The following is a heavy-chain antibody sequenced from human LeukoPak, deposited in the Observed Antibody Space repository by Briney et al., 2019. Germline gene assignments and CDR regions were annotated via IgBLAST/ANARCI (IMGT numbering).Heavy chain of an antibody. CDR3: ARGGSVHYFDY. D-gene: IGHD1-26*01. V-gene: IGHV4-34*01. Sequence: PSETLSLNCAVYGGSFSGYYWSWIRKPPGKGREWIGEINHSGTTNYNPSLKSRVTMSVDTSKDQFSLKLSSVTAADTAVYYCARGGSVHYFDYWGQGNLVTVSS. J-gene: IGHJ4*02. CDR1: GGSFSGYY. CDR2: INHSGTT.